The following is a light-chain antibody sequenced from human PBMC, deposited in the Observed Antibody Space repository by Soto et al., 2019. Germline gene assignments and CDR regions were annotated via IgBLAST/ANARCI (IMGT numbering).Light chain of an antibody. Sequence: QSFLTQPAPVSGSPGQSITISRPGNSSDFGIYNSVSWYQHYAGRAPRLMIHDVSNRPSGVSDRFSGSKSGNTASLTISGLQAEDEADYYCSSYTSSRSYVFGSGTKVTVL. CDR3: SSYTSSRSYV. J-gene: IGLJ1*01. V-gene: IGLV2-14*03. CDR1: SSDFGIYNS. CDR2: DVS.